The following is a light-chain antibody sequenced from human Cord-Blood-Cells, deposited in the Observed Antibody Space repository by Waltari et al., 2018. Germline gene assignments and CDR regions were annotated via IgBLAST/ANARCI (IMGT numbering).Light chain of an antibody. V-gene: IGKV1-39*01. CDR3: QQSYSTLMYT. CDR2: AAS. J-gene: IGKJ2*01. CDR1: QSISSY. Sequence: DIQMTQPLSSLSASVGDRVTITCRASQSISSYLNWYQQKPGKAPKLLIYAASSLQSGVPSRFSGSGSGTDFTLTISSLQPEDFATYYCQQSYSTLMYTFGQGTKLEIK.